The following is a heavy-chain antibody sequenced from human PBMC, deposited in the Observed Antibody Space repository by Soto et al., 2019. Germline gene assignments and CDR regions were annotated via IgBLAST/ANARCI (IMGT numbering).Heavy chain of an antibody. V-gene: IGHV3-48*03. J-gene: IGHJ4*02. CDR3: ARVGRELWLHFDY. CDR2: ISRTGSTI. D-gene: IGHD5-18*01. Sequence: PGGSLRLSCAASGFTFSSYEMNWVRQAPGKGLEWVSYISRTGSTIYYADSVKGRFTISRDNAENSLYLQMNSLRAEDTAVYYCARVGRELWLHFDYWGQGTLVTVSS. CDR1: GFTFSSYE.